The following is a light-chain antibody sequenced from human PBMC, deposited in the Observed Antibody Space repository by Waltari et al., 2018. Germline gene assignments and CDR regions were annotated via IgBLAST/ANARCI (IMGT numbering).Light chain of an antibody. CDR3: QSYDTSLSVV. V-gene: IGLV1-40*01. Sequence: QSVLTQPPSVSGAPGQRVTISCTGSGSNIGAGYDVHWYQQLPRAAPKLLIYGRTIRPFGVPARFFGSTSGTSASLAITGLQAEDEADYYCQSYDTSLSVVFGGGTKLTVL. CDR2: GRT. CDR1: GSNIGAGYD. J-gene: IGLJ3*02.